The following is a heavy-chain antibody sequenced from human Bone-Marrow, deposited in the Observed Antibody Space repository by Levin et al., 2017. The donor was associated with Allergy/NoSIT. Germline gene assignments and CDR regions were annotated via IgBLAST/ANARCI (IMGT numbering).Heavy chain of an antibody. V-gene: IGHV3-49*04. CDR1: GFTLDNFA. CDR3: TRIYCSSSSCYAVFFQH. CDR2: IKTKPYGETT. D-gene: IGHD2-2*01. J-gene: IGHJ1*01. Sequence: GGSLRLSCTVSGFTLDNFAMTWVRQAPGKGLEWVGFIKTKPYGETTEYAASVKGRFTISKDDSKSIAYLQMNSLTTEDTAVYYCTRIYCSSSSCYAVFFQHWGQGTLVTVSS.